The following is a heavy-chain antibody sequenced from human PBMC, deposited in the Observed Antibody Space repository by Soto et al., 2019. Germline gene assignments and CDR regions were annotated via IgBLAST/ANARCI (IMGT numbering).Heavy chain of an antibody. Sequence: PSETLSLTCTVSGGSISSGGYYWSWIRQHPGKGLEWIGYIYYSGSTYYNPSLKSRVTISVDTSKNQFSLKLSSVTAADTAVYYCAGDSFYGGDLYYFDYWGQGTLVTVSS. V-gene: IGHV4-31*03. CDR2: IYYSGST. CDR3: AGDSFYGGDLYYFDY. D-gene: IGHD4-17*01. J-gene: IGHJ4*02. CDR1: GGSISSGGYY.